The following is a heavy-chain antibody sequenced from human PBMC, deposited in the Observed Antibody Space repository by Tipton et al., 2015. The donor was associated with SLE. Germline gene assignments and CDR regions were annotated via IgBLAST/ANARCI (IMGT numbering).Heavy chain of an antibody. CDR2: ISGSGGTT. Sequence: SLRLSCAASGFTFSSYAMSWVRQAPGKGLEWVSAISGSGGTTYYADSVKGRFTISRDNSKNTLYLQMNSLRAEDTAIYYCARGPRYDSSDEYYGMDVWGQGTTVTVSS. CDR1: GFTFSSYA. D-gene: IGHD3-22*01. V-gene: IGHV3-23*01. CDR3: ARGPRYDSSDEYYGMDV. J-gene: IGHJ6*02.